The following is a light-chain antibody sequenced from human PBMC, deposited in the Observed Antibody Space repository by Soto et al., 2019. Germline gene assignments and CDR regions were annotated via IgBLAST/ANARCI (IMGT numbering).Light chain of an antibody. V-gene: IGKV1-12*01. Sequence: DIQMTQSPSSVSASVGDRVTITCRASQCISSWLAWDQQKPGKAPKLLIYAASSLQSGGQSRFSGRGSGKDFTLPISSLPHQAFATYYCQQANSFPAWTFGQGTKVEIK. CDR2: AAS. CDR1: QCISSW. J-gene: IGKJ1*01. CDR3: QQANSFPAWT.